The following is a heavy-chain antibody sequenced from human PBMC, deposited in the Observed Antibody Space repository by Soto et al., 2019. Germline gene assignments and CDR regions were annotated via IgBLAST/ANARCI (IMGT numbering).Heavy chain of an antibody. D-gene: IGHD6-13*01. Sequence: SETLSLTCTVSGGSISSGGYYWSWIRQHPGKGLEWIGYIYYSGSTYYNPSLKSRVTISVDTSKNQFSLKLSSVTAADTAVYYCARYTLIAAHTDYWGQGTLVTVSS. CDR1: GGSISSGGYY. V-gene: IGHV4-31*03. CDR3: ARYTLIAAHTDY. CDR2: IYYSGST. J-gene: IGHJ4*02.